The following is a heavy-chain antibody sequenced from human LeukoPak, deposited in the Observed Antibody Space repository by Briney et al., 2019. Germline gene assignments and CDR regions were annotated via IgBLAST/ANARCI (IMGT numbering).Heavy chain of an antibody. D-gene: IGHD1-26*01. J-gene: IGHJ4*02. CDR3: AKSEELLLGHFDY. Sequence: GGSLRLSCEASGFTFRSYGMHWVRQAPGKGLEWVTSISHDGGSKYSADSVKGRFTISRDNSKNTLSLQMNSLRAEGTAVYYCAKSEELLLGHFDYWGQGTLVTVSS. CDR2: ISHDGGSK. CDR1: GFTFRSYG. V-gene: IGHV3-30*18.